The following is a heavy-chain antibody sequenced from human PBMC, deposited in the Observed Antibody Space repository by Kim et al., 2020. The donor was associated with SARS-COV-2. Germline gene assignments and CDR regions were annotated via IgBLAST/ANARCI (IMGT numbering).Heavy chain of an antibody. V-gene: IGHV3-53*01. Sequence: PGKGLEWVSVIYSGGSTYYADSVKGRFTISRDNSKNTLYLQMNSLRAEDTAVYYCARDRRYYDILTGYYSGMDVWGQGTTVTVSS. J-gene: IGHJ6*02. CDR3: ARDRRYYDILTGYYSGMDV. D-gene: IGHD3-9*01. CDR2: IYSGGST.